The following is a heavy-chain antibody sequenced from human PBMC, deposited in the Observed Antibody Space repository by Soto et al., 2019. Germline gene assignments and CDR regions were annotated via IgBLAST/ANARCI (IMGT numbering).Heavy chain of an antibody. Sequence: SCAASGFTFSSYGMHWVRQAPGKGLEWVAVISYDGSNKYYADSVKGRFTISRDNSKNTLYLQMNSLRAEDTAVYYCAKDPARGDFWSGYYGDYWGQGTLVTVSS. V-gene: IGHV3-30*18. CDR3: AKDPARGDFWSGYYGDY. J-gene: IGHJ4*02. CDR1: GFTFSSYG. CDR2: ISYDGSNK. D-gene: IGHD3-3*01.